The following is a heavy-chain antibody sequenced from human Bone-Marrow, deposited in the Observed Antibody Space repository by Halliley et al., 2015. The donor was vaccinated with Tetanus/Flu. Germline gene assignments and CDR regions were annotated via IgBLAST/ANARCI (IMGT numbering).Heavy chain of an antibody. CDR2: IYLGDSET. J-gene: IGHJ6*02. CDR1: GYSFTNYW. CDR3: ARRGRDSSGYYWGMDV. D-gene: IGHD3-22*01. Sequence: EVQLVQSGAEVKKPGESLKISCEGSGYSFTNYWIAWVRQMPGKGLEWMGIIYLGDSETRYSPSFQGQVTISGDNSISTAYLQWSSLKASDTAIYSCARRGRDSSGYYWGMDVWGQGTTVTVSS. V-gene: IGHV5-51*01.